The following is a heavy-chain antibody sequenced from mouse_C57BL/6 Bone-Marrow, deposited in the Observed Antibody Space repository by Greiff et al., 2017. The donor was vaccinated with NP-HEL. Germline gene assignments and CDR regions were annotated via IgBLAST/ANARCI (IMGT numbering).Heavy chain of an antibody. Sequence: EVKLVESGAEFVRPGGSVKLSCTASGFNIKDDSMPWVRPRPEQGLEWIGSIDPDIGDTYYPSKFQGRVTISADTSSNTAYLQLSSLTSEDTAVYYCTTYYDYPDYARDYWGQGTSVTVTS. CDR1: GFNIKDDS. V-gene: IGHV14-4*01. D-gene: IGHD2-4*01. CDR3: TTYYDYPDYARDY. J-gene: IGHJ4*01. CDR2: IDPDIGDT.